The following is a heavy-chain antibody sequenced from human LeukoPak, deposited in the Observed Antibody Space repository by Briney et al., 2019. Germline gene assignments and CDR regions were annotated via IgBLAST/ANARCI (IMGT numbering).Heavy chain of an antibody. CDR1: GYSFTSYG. J-gene: IGHJ4*02. CDR2: ISTYNGNT. Sequence: GESLKISCXGSGYSFTSYGISWVRQAPGQGLEWMGWISTYNGNTNYAQKLQGRVTMTTDTSTSTAYMELRSLRSDDTAVYYCAVTLGGVIAIDYWGQGTLVTVSS. V-gene: IGHV1-18*01. D-gene: IGHD3-16*02. CDR3: AVTLGGVIAIDY.